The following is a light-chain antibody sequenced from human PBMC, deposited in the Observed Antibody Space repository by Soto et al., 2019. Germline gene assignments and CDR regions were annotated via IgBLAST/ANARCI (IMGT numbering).Light chain of an antibody. CDR3: CSYAGSSTSYV. CDR1: SSDVGSYNL. J-gene: IGLJ1*01. Sequence: QSVLTQPASVSGSPGQSIPISCTGTSSDVGSYNLVSWYQQHPGKAPKLMIYEVSKRPSGVSNRFSGSKSGNTASLTISGLQAEDEADYYCCSYAGSSTSYVFGTGTKLTVL. V-gene: IGLV2-23*02. CDR2: EVS.